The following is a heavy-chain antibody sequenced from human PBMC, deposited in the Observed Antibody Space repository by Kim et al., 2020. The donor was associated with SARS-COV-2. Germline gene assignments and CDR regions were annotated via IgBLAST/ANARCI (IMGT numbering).Heavy chain of an antibody. Sequence: ADSGKVRFTISRDNAKNSLYLQMNSLRAEDTAVYYCARYPGDYGGNPFDYGGQVTLVTVSS. D-gene: IGHD4-17*01. CDR3: ARYPGDYGGNPFDY. J-gene: IGHJ4*02. V-gene: IGHV3-48*03.